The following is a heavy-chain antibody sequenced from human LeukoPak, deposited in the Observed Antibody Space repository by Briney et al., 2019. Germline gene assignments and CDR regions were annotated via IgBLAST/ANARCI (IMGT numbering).Heavy chain of an antibody. Sequence: SETLSLTCTVSGYSISSGDYWGWIRQPPGKGLEWIGSIYHSGRTYYNPSLKSRVTISVDTSKNQVSLILTSVTAADTAVYYCARGRYFDYWGQGTLVTVSS. CDR3: ARGRYFDY. CDR2: IYHSGRT. CDR1: GYSISSGDY. J-gene: IGHJ4*02. V-gene: IGHV4-38-2*02.